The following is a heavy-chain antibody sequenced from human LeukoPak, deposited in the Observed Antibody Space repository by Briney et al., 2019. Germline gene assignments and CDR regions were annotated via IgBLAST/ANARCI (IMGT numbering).Heavy chain of an antibody. V-gene: IGHV3-21*01. CDR3: ARDAGSVDDAFVI. J-gene: IGHJ3*02. Sequence: PGGSLRFSCAASGFTSSSKRMNWLRQAPGKGLEWVSSISSSSSYIYYADSVEGRFTISRDNAKNSLYLQMNSLRAEDTAVYYCARDAGSVDDAFVIWGRETMVTVSS. CDR2: ISSSSSYI. D-gene: IGHD2-15*01. CDR1: GFTSSSKR.